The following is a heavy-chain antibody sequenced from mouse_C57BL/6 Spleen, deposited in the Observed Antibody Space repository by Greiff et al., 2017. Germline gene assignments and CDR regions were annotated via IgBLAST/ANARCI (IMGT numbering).Heavy chain of an antibody. Sequence: EVKLVESGGGLVKPGGSLKLSCAASGFSFSDYGMHWVCQAPEKGLVWVAYISSGSSTIYYADTVKGRFTISRDNANNTLFLQITSLRSEDTAMYYCARRGSYRYYAMDYWGQGTSVTVSS. V-gene: IGHV5-17*01. D-gene: IGHD2-10*01. CDR1: GFSFSDYG. CDR2: ISSGSSTI. J-gene: IGHJ4*01. CDR3: ARRGSYRYYAMDY.